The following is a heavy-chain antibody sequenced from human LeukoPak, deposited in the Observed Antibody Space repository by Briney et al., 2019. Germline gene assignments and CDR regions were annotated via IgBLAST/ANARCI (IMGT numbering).Heavy chain of an antibody. J-gene: IGHJ3*02. CDR3: ASSSVPWELHDAFDI. CDR1: GGSFSGYY. CDR2: INHSGST. Sequence: SETLSLTCAVYGGSFSGYYWSWIRQPPGKGLEWIGEINHSGSTNYNPSLKSRVTISVDTSKNQFSLKLSSVTAADTAVYYCASSSVPWELHDAFDIWGQGTMVTVSS. V-gene: IGHV4-34*01. D-gene: IGHD1-26*01.